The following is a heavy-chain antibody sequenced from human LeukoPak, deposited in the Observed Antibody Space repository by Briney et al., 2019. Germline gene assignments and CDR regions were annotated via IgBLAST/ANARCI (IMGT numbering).Heavy chain of an antibody. D-gene: IGHD3-16*01. V-gene: IGHV4-59*01. CDR3: ARVGHYYYYGMDV. J-gene: IGHJ6*02. Sequence: SETLSLTCAVSGGSISSYYWSWIRQPPGKGLEWIGYIYYSGSTNYNPSLKSRVTISVDTSKNQFSLKLSSVTAADTAVYYCARVGHYYYYGMDVWGQGTTVTVSS. CDR1: GGSISSYY. CDR2: IYYSGST.